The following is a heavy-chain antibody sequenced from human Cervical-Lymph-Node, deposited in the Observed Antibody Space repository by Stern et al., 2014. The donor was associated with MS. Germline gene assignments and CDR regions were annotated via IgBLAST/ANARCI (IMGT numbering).Heavy chain of an antibody. D-gene: IGHD6-19*01. CDR2: ISAYNGNT. J-gene: IGHJ4*02. CDR1: GYTFTSYG. Sequence: VQLVESGAEVKRPGASVKVSCKASGYTFTSYGISWVRQAPGQGLEWMGWISAYNGNTNYAQNLQGRVTMTTDTSTTTAYLELRNLGYDDTAVYYCARPYSSGWHFDYWGQGTLVTVPS. V-gene: IGHV1-18*01. CDR3: ARPYSSGWHFDY.